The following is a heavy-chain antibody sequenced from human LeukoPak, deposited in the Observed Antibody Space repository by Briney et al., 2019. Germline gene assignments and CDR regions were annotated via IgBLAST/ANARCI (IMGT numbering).Heavy chain of an antibody. Sequence: ASVKVSCKASGYTFTGYYMHWVRQAPGQGLEWMGRINPNNGATNYAQRLQGRVTITGDTSISTAYMELSSLRSDDTAVYYCTRESGSYHGNDYWGQGTLVTVSS. CDR2: INPNNGAT. V-gene: IGHV1-2*06. CDR1: GYTFTGYY. D-gene: IGHD1-26*01. J-gene: IGHJ4*02. CDR3: TRESGSYHGNDY.